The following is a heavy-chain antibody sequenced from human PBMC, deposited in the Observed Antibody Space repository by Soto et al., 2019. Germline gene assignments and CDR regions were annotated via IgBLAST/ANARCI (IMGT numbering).Heavy chain of an antibody. V-gene: IGHV1-18*01. CDR1: GYTFTSYG. Sequence: ASVKVSCKASGYTFTSYGISWVRQAPGQGLEWMGWISAYNGNTNYAQKLQGRVTMTTDTSTSTAYMELRSLRSDDTAVYYCATSIFLVYSSASCYPDYYFDYWGQGTQVTVSS. CDR3: ATSIFLVYSSASCYPDYYFDY. J-gene: IGHJ4*02. CDR2: ISAYNGNT. D-gene: IGHD2-2*01.